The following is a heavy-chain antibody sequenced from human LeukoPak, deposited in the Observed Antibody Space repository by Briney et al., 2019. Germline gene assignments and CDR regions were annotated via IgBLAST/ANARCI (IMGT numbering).Heavy chain of an antibody. J-gene: IGHJ4*02. Sequence: PGGSLRLSCAASGFTLSGYGMHWVRQAPGKGLEWVAFISCEGSKKDYADSVKGRFTISRDNSKNTLYLRMNGLKTEDTAVYYCAKDGSGYDRYLDYWGQGTLVTVPS. CDR1: GFTLSGYG. CDR3: AKDGSGYDRYLDY. V-gene: IGHV3-30*18. CDR2: ISCEGSKK. D-gene: IGHD5-12*01.